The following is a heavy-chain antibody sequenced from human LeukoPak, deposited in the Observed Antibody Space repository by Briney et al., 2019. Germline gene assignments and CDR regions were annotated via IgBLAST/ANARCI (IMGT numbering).Heavy chain of an antibody. CDR1: GGSFSGYY. CDR2: INHSGST. CDR3: ARGSWVANYFDY. V-gene: IGHV4-34*01. J-gene: IGHJ4*02. D-gene: IGHD7-27*01. Sequence: SETLSLTCAVYGGSFSGYYWSWIRQPPGKGLEWIGEINHSGSTNYNPSLKSRVTISVDTSKNQFSLKLSSVTAADTAVYYCARGSWVANYFDYWGQGTLVTVSS.